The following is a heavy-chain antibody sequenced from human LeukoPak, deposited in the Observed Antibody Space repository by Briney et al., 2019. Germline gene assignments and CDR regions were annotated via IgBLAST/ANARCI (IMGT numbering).Heavy chain of an antibody. CDR2: IPYDGTNK. Sequence: SGGSLRLSCAASGFIFRNYAMHWVRQAPGKGLDWVAVIPYDGTNKCYADSVKGRFTISRDNSKNTLFLQMNSLRVEDTAVYYCAREFDSWGQGTLVTVSS. J-gene: IGHJ5*01. CDR3: AREFDS. V-gene: IGHV3-30*01. CDR1: GFIFRNYA.